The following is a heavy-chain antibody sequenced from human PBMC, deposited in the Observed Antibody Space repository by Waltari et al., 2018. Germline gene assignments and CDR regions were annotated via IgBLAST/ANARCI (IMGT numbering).Heavy chain of an antibody. D-gene: IGHD3-3*01. J-gene: IGHJ5*02. CDR1: GFSLSTSGLG. Sequence: QITLKEAGPTLVKPTQTLTLTCTFSGFSLSTSGLGVAWIRQPPGKAPQWLALIYWNDKKYYSPSLESRLSVSKDTSRNQVVLTMTNMDPVDTATYYCARKVYDFWSGYSNWLDPWGQGILVTVSS. CDR3: ARKVYDFWSGYSNWLDP. CDR2: IYWNDKK. V-gene: IGHV2-5*01.